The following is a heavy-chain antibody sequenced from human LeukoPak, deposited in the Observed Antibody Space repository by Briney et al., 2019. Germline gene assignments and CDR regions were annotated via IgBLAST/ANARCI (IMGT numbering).Heavy chain of an antibody. CDR1: GGSISSYY. Sequence: SETLSLTCTVSGGSISSYYWSWIQQPPGKGLEWIGYIYYSGSTSYNPSLKSRVTISVDTSKNQFSLKLSSVTAADTAVYYCARGTGDLLYYYGMDVWGQGTTVTVSS. V-gene: IGHV4-59*01. CDR3: ARGTGDLLYYYGMDV. J-gene: IGHJ6*02. CDR2: IYYSGST. D-gene: IGHD7-27*01.